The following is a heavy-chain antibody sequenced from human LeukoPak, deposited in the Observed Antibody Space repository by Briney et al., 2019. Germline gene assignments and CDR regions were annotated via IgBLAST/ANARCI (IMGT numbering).Heavy chain of an antibody. D-gene: IGHD5-12*01. Sequence: SETLSLTCAVYGGSFSGYYWSWIRQPPGKGLEWIGEINHSGSTNYNPSLKSRVTISVDTSKNQFSLKLSSVTAADTAVYYCARRKGVATIDYWGQGTLATVSS. CDR1: GGSFSGYY. V-gene: IGHV4-34*01. CDR3: ARRKGVATIDY. CDR2: INHSGST. J-gene: IGHJ4*02.